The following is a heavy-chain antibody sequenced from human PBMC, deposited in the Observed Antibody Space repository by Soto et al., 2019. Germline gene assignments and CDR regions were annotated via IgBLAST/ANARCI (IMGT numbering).Heavy chain of an antibody. J-gene: IGHJ5*02. D-gene: IGHD3-22*01. CDR3: ARNRGYDSSGYYPDFNWFDP. CDR2: IYTSGST. V-gene: IGHV4-4*07. Sequence: LSLTCTVSGGSISSYYWSWIRQPAGKGLEWIGRIYTSGSTNYNPSLKSRVTMSVDTSKNQFSLKLSSVTAADTAVYYCARNRGYDSSGYYPDFNWFDPWGQGTLVTVSS. CDR1: GGSISSYY.